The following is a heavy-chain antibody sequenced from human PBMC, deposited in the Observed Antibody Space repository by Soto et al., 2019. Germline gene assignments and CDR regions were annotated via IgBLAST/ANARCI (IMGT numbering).Heavy chain of an antibody. Sequence: GESLKISCKGSGYSFTSYWIGWVRQMPGKGPEWMGIIYPGDSDTRYSPSFQGQVTISADKSISTAYLQWSSLKASDTAMYYCARRDNFWSGYLIHAFDIWGQGTMVTVSS. CDR2: IYPGDSDT. D-gene: IGHD3-3*01. V-gene: IGHV5-51*01. CDR3: ARRDNFWSGYLIHAFDI. J-gene: IGHJ3*02. CDR1: GYSFTSYW.